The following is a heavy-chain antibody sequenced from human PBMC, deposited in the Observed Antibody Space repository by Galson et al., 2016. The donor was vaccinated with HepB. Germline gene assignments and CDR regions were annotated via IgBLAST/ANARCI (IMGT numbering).Heavy chain of an antibody. D-gene: IGHD6-19*01. CDR1: GFSFSGLW. V-gene: IGHV3-7*03. CDR2: IKQDGSEQ. J-gene: IGHJ4*02. CDR3: VGGAGWLPDY. Sequence: SLRLSCAASGFSFSGLWMNWVRQTPGKGLEWVAIIKQDGSEQKYVDSVKGRFTISRDNAKNSVYLQMNSLRGEDTAVYYCVGGAGWLPDYWGRGTLVTVSS.